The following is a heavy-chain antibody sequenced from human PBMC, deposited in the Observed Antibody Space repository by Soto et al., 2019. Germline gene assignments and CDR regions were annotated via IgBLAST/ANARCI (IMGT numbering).Heavy chain of an antibody. CDR1: GGSISTYY. CDR3: ARAPFYDILTPDY. J-gene: IGHJ4*02. Sequence: SETLSLTCTVSGGSISTYYWSWIRQPPGKGLEWIGYFCYSGSTNINPSLKSRVTISIDTSKNQLSLKLSSVTAADTAVYYCARAPFYDILTPDYWGPGTLVTVSS. V-gene: IGHV4-59*01. D-gene: IGHD3-9*01. CDR2: FCYSGST.